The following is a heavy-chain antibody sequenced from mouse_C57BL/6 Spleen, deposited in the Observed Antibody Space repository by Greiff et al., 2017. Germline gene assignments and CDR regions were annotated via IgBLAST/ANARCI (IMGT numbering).Heavy chain of an antibody. CDR1: GYTFTSYW. V-gene: IGHV1-5*01. CDR2: IYPGNSDT. J-gene: IGHJ3*01. Sequence: VQLQQSGTVLARPGASVKMSCKTSGYTFTSYWMHWVKQRPRQGLEWIGAIYPGNSDTSYNQKFKGKAKLTAVTSASTAYMELSSLTNEDSAVYYCTNSYYSILPWFAYWGQGTLVTVSA. CDR3: TNSYYSILPWFAY. D-gene: IGHD2-5*01.